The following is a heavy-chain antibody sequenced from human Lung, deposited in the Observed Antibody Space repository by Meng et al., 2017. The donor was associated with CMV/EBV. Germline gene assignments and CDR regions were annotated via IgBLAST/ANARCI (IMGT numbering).Heavy chain of an antibody. CDR2: ISAYNGNK. CDR1: GYTFSDSG. Sequence: ASXXVSCKASGYTFSDSGIAWVRQVPGQGLEWMGWISAYNGNKNYVEQFQGRVTMTTDTSTSTACMELRSLRSDDTADYYCARWGGILEEVVKTPDYWGQGTLVTVSS. D-gene: IGHD3-16*01. V-gene: IGHV1-18*01. J-gene: IGHJ4*02. CDR3: ARWGGILEEVVKTPDY.